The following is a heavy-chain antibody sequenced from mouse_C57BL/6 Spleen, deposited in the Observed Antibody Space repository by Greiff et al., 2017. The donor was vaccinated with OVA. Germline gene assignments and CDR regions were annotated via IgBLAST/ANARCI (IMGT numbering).Heavy chain of an antibody. CDR2: IDPSDSYT. CDR1: GYTFTSYW. D-gene: IGHD3-3*01. J-gene: IGHJ2*01. V-gene: IGHV1-69*01. CDR3: ARKGWEIDY. Sequence: QVQLQQPGAELVMPGASVKLSCKASGYTFTSYWMHWVKQRPGQGLAWIGEIDPSDSYTNYNQKFKGKSTLTVDKSSSTAYMQLSSLTSEDSAVYYCARKGWEIDYWGQGTTLTVSS.